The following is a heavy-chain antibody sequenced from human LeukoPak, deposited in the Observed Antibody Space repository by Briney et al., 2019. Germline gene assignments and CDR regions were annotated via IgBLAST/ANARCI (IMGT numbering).Heavy chain of an antibody. CDR3: AKSSSWSDNYFDP. Sequence: ASVKVSCKASGYTFTGYYMHWVRQAPGQGLEWMGWINPNSGGTKYAQKFQGRVTLTRDTSVTTAYMELSWLRPDDTAVYYCAKSSSWSDNYFDPWGQGTLVTVSS. V-gene: IGHV1-2*02. CDR2: INPNSGGT. D-gene: IGHD6-6*01. J-gene: IGHJ5*02. CDR1: GYTFTGYY.